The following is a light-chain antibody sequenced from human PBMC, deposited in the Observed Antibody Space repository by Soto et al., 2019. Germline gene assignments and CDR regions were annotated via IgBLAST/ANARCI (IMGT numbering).Light chain of an antibody. J-gene: IGLJ2*01. V-gene: IGLV2-14*01. CDR2: EVT. Sequence: QSALTQPASVSGSPGQSITISCTGSNSDVVVFNYVSWYQQHPGKAPKLILYEVTNRPSGVSDRFSGSRSGDTASLTISGLQAEDEADYYCSSYRRGSTAVFGGGTK. CDR3: SSYRRGSTAV. CDR1: NSDVVVFNY.